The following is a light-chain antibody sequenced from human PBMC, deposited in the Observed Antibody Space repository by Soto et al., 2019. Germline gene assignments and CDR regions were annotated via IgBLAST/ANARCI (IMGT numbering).Light chain of an antibody. Sequence: ESVVTQSPGTLSLSPGQRATLSCRASQSVSSGSLAWYQHKPGQAPRLLIYGASRRATGIPERFSSSGSGTDFTLTISRLEHEDFSVYYCQLYGNSFTFGPGTKGYI. CDR1: QSVSSGS. CDR2: GAS. V-gene: IGKV3-20*01. CDR3: QLYGNSFT. J-gene: IGKJ3*01.